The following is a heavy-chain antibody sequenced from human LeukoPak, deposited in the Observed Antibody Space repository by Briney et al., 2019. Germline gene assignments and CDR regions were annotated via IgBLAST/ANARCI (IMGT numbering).Heavy chain of an antibody. V-gene: IGHV3-23*01. D-gene: IGHD3-9*01. CDR2: ISAGGHTT. J-gene: IGHJ3*02. Sequence: PGGSLRLSCAASGFTFSNYGMSWVRQAPGKGLEWVSSISAGGHTTYYADSMKGRSTISRDNSKNTLYLQMNTLRADDTALYYCATNYDILTGSYNVFAFDIWGQGTMVTVSS. CDR3: ATNYDILTGSYNVFAFDI. CDR1: GFTFSNYG.